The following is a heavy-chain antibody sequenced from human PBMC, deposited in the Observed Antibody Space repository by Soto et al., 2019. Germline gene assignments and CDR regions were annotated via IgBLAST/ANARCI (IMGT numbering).Heavy chain of an antibody. J-gene: IGHJ4*02. V-gene: IGHV3-23*01. CDR3: TKRPLSIITFDY. Sequence: GGSRSLSGTASEFTLSNCAISWVRRAPGKGLEWVSTFSSSGGGTYYADSVKGRFTISRDNSKNTLYLQMNSLRAEDTAVYYCTKRPLSIITFDYWGLGTLVTVSS. D-gene: IGHD3-22*01. CDR1: EFTLSNCA. CDR2: FSSSGGGT.